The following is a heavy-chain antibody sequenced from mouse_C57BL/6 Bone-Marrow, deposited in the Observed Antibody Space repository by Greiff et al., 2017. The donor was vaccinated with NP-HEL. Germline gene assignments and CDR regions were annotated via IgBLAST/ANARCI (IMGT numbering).Heavy chain of an antibody. Sequence: EVHLVESGGGLVQPGGSLKLSCAASGFTFSDYGMAWVRQAPRTGPEWVAFISNLANSIYYADTVTGRFTISRENAKNTLYLEMSSLGSEDTAMCYCARVRSRGYFDVWGTGATVTVSS. V-gene: IGHV5-15*01. CDR3: ARVRSRGYFDV. CDR1: GFTFSDYG. J-gene: IGHJ1*03. CDR2: ISNLANSI.